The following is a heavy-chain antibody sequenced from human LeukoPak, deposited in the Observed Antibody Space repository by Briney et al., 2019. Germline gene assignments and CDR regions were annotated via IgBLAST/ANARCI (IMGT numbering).Heavy chain of an antibody. D-gene: IGHD5-12*01. Sequence: PGGSLRLSCAASGFPFSDYAMTWVCQAPGEGLEWVAIIVRSGERTNYADSVKGRFTISRDNSKNTLYLQINSLRAEDSAVYYCGGCSGEDWPPLLDYWGQGILVTVSS. CDR3: GGCSGEDWPPLLDY. CDR1: GFPFSDYA. J-gene: IGHJ4*02. V-gene: IGHV3-23*01. CDR2: IVRSGERT.